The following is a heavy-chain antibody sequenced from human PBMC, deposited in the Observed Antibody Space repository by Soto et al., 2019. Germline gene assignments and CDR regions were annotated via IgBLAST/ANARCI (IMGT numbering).Heavy chain of an antibody. J-gene: IGHJ4*02. CDR3: AREGRRSGWGPCDY. D-gene: IGHD6-19*01. CDR2: IYSSGNR. CDR1: GFRVSSSY. V-gene: IGHV3-53*01. Sequence: EVQLVESGGGLIQPGGSLRLSCAASGFRVSSSYMSLVRQAPGKGMEWVSLIYSSGNRYYADSVNGRFTFSRDNSKNTLYLQMNSLRAEDTAVYYCAREGRRSGWGPCDYWGQGTLVTVSS.